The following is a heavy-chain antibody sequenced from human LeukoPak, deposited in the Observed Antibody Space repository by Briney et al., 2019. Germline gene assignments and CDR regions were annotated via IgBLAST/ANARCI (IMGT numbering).Heavy chain of an antibody. D-gene: IGHD5-12*01. V-gene: IGHV3-7*01. CDR2: IKQDGSEI. Sequence: GGSLRLSCAASGFTFSSYWMSWVRQTPGKGLEWVANIKQDGSEIYYVDFLKGRFTISRDNSKNTLYLQMNSLRADDTAVYYCAKAGRSGHDWLFDYWGQGTLVTVSS. CDR1: GFTFSSYW. J-gene: IGHJ4*02. CDR3: AKAGRSGHDWLFDY.